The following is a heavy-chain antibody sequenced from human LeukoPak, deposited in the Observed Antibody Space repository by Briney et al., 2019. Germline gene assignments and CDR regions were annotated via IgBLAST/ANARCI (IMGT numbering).Heavy chain of an antibody. CDR1: GFTFSSYA. CDR2: ISGSGGST. D-gene: IGHD6-6*01. CDR3: AKDLVYSSSVVSRDAFDI. V-gene: IGHV3-23*01. Sequence: GGSLRLSCVASGFTFSSYAMSWVRQAPGKGLEWVSAISGSGGSTYYADSVKGRFTISRDNSKNTLYLQMNSLRAEDTAVYYCAKDLVYSSSVVSRDAFDIWGQGTMVTVSS. J-gene: IGHJ3*02.